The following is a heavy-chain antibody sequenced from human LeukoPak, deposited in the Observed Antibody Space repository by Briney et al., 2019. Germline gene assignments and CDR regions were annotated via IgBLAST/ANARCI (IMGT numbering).Heavy chain of an antibody. CDR2: ITAGGDT. D-gene: IGHD3-10*01. V-gene: IGHV3-23*01. CDR1: GFTFSSYG. J-gene: IGHJ4*02. Sequence: GGSLRLSCAASGFTFSSYGMSWVRQAPGKGLDWVSSITAGGDTYYADSVKGRFTISRDNSRNTLYLQMNSLRAEDTDVYYCASGSTPGNGCYFDHWGQGTLVTVSS. CDR3: ASGSTPGNGCYFDH.